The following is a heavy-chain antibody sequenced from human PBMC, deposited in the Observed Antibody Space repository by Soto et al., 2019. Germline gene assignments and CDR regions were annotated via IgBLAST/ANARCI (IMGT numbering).Heavy chain of an antibody. CDR2: INSDGTKT. CDR1: GFTFNTYW. Sequence: GGSLRLSCAGSGFTFNTYWMHWVRQAPGKGLVWISRINSDGTKTSYADSVKGRFTISRDNAKNTVYLQMNSLRAEDTAVYYCATVATNSYNWLDPWGQGTLVTVSS. J-gene: IGHJ5*02. V-gene: IGHV3-74*01. D-gene: IGHD5-12*01. CDR3: ATVATNSYNWLDP.